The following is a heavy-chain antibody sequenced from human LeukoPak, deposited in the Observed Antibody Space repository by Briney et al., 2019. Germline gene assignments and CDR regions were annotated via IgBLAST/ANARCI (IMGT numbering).Heavy chain of an antibody. D-gene: IGHD3-9*01. CDR2: IHHRAGT. CDR1: GGSFTNYY. CDR3: ARGLVRGEDGLTGNSYYFGLDA. V-gene: IGHV4-34*01. Sequence: PSETLSLTCAVYGGSFTNYYWSWIRQVPGKGLEWIGEIHHRAGTNYNPSLKSRVTISADTSKNQFSLPLSSVTAAGSAVFYCARGLVRGEDGLTGNSYYFGLDAWGHGTTVTVSS. J-gene: IGHJ6*02.